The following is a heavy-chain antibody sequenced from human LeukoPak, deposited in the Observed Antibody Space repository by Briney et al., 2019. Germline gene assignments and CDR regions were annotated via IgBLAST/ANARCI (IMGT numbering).Heavy chain of an antibody. CDR2: INHSGST. CDR3: ARGRYNFNVIYYFDY. D-gene: IGHD1-20*01. V-gene: IGHV4-34*01. CDR1: GGSFSGYY. Sequence: SETLPLTCAVYGGSFSGYYWSWIRQPPGKGLEWIGEINHSGSTNYNPSLKSRVTISVDTTKNQFSLKLSSVTAADTAVYYCARGRYNFNVIYYFDYWGQGTLVTVSS. J-gene: IGHJ4*02.